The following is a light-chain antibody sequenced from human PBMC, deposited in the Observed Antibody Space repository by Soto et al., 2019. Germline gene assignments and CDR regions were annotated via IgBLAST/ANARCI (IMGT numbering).Light chain of an antibody. Sequence: EIVLTQSPVTLSLSPGERATLSCRASQSVTTFLAWYQQKPGQAPRLLIYDASKRATGIPARFSGSVSGTDFPLTISSLEPEDFAVYYCQQRTNWPLTFGGGTKVEIQ. CDR3: QQRTNWPLT. CDR1: QSVTTF. V-gene: IGKV3-11*01. J-gene: IGKJ4*01. CDR2: DAS.